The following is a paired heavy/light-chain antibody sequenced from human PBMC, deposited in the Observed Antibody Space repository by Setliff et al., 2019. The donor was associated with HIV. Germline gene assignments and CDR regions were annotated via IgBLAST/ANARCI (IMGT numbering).Light chain of an antibody. CDR1: SSNIGAGYD. J-gene: IGLJ1*01. CDR3: QSYDSSLSGLV. CDR2: GNS. Sequence: QSVLTQPPSVSGAPGQRVTISCTGSSSNIGAGYDVHWYQQLPGTAPKLLIYGNSNRPSGVPDRFSGSKSGTSASLAITGLQAEDEADYYCQSYDSSLSGLVFGTGTKVTVL. V-gene: IGLV1-40*01.
Heavy chain of an antibody. Sequence: QVQLQESGPGLVKPSQTLSLTCTVSGGSISSGSYYWSWIRQPAGKGLEWIGYIYTSGSTNYNPSLKSRVTISVDTSKNQFSLKLSSVTAADTAVYYCARMPPSGPTPRIAAAAPRRYYYYYMDVWGKGTTVTVSS. CDR3: ARMPPSGPTPRIAAAAPRRYYYYYMDV. D-gene: IGHD6-13*01. CDR1: GGSISSGSYY. J-gene: IGHJ6*03. CDR2: IYTSGST. V-gene: IGHV4-61*09.